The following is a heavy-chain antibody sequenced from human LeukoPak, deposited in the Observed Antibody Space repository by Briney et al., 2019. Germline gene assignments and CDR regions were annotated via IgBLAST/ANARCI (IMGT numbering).Heavy chain of an antibody. D-gene: IGHD3-10*01. CDR3: ARVGWFGELMDLDY. CDR1: GYTFTGYY. CDR2: INPNSGGT. V-gene: IGHV1-2*02. Sequence: ASVKVSCRASGYTFTGYYMHWVRQAPGQGLEWMGWINPNSGGTNYAQKFQGRVTMTRDTSISTAYMELSRLRSDDTAVYYCARVGWFGELMDLDYWGQGTLVTVSS. J-gene: IGHJ4*02.